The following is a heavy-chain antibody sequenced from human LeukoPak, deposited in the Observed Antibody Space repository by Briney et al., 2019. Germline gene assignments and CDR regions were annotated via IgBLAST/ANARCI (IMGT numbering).Heavy chain of an antibody. CDR1: GGSISSGDYY. J-gene: IGHJ6*02. CDR2: IYYSGST. Sequence: KTSETLSLTCTVSGGSISSGDYYWSWIRQPPGKGLEWIGYIYYSGSTYYNPSLKSRVTISVDTSKNQFSLKLSSVTAADTAVYYCASSGIVVVPAAPPPYYYYGMDVWGQGTTVTVSS. D-gene: IGHD2-2*01. V-gene: IGHV4-30-4*01. CDR3: ASSGIVVVPAAPPPYYYYGMDV.